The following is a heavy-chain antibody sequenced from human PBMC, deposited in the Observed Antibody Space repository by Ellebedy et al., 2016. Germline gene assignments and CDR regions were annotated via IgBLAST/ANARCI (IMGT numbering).Heavy chain of an antibody. CDR1: GGTFSSYA. CDR3: ARAPPPRGDRSADAFDV. V-gene: IGHV1-69*04. D-gene: IGHD7-27*01. CDR2: VIPILDIT. Sequence: ASVKVSCKASGGTFSSYAFSWVRQAPGQGLEWMGRVIPILDITNYAQEFQGRVTITADKSTSTAYMELSRLTYEDTAVYYCARAPPPRGDRSADAFDVWGQGTMVTVSS. J-gene: IGHJ3*01.